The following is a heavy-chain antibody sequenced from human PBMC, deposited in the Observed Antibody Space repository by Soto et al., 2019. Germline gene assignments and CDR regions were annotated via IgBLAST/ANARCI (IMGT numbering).Heavy chain of an antibody. CDR2: ISGSGNTT. CDR3: AKVSLGSWFFDL. Sequence: ESVGGLVQPGGSLRLSCAASGFTLSSYAMSWVRQAPGKGLEWVSDISGSGNTTYYADSVRGRFTISRDNSKNTLFLQMNSLRAEDTAVYYCAKVSLGSWFFDLWSRGTLVTVSS. CDR1: GFTLSSYA. V-gene: IGHV3-23*01. J-gene: IGHJ2*01.